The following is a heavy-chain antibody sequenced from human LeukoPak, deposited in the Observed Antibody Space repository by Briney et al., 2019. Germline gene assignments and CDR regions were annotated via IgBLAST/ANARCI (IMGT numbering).Heavy chain of an antibody. CDR3: ARARTRYYDILTGYPYYFDY. CDR1: GGTFSSYA. J-gene: IGHJ4*02. Sequence: GSSVKVSCKASGGTFSSYAISWVRQAPGQGLEWMGGIIPIFGTANYAQKFQGRVTITADESTSTAYMELSSPRSEDTAVYYCARARTRYYDILTGYPYYFDYWGQGTLVTVSS. D-gene: IGHD3-9*01. CDR2: IIPIFGTA. V-gene: IGHV1-69*01.